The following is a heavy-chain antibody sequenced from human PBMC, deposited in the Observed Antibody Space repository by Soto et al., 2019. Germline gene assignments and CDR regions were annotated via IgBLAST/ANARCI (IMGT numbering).Heavy chain of an antibody. CDR1: GYTFTSYG. V-gene: IGHV1-18*01. CDR2: ISAYNGNT. CDR3: ARFHYYDSSGSSLAPFPSKTAPGYDY. D-gene: IGHD3-22*01. Sequence: ASVKVSCKASGYTFTSYGISWVRQAPGQGLEWMGWISAYNGNTNYAQKLQGRVTMTTDTSTSTAYMELRSLRSDDTAVYYCARFHYYDSSGSSLAPFPSKTAPGYDYWGQGTLVTVSS. J-gene: IGHJ4*02.